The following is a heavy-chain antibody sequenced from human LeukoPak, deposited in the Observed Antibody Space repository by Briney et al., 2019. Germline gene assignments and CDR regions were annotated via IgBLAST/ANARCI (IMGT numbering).Heavy chain of an antibody. D-gene: IGHD3-16*01. CDR3: ARVKDPGGYYYYYYMDI. CDR1: GGSFSGHY. CDR2: INHSGST. J-gene: IGHJ6*03. Sequence: SEILSLTCAVYGGSFSGHYWTWNCQPPGKGLEWIGEINHSGSTNYNPSLKSRVTISVDTSKNQFSLKVSSVTAADTAVYYCARVKDPGGYYYYYYMDIWGKGNTVTVSS. V-gene: IGHV4-34*01.